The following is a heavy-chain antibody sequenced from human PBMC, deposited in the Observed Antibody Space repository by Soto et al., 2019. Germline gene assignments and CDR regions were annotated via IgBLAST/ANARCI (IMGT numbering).Heavy chain of an antibody. Sequence: SETLSLTCTVSGGSLSSGGYYWSWVRQHPGKGLEWIGYIYYSGSTYYNPSLKSRVTISVDTSKNQFSLKLSSVTAADTAVYYCARGGLGYCSGGSCYSAELSRYYYGMDVWGQGTTVTVSS. V-gene: IGHV4-31*03. CDR3: ARGGLGYCSGGSCYSAELSRYYYGMDV. CDR2: IYYSGST. J-gene: IGHJ6*02. D-gene: IGHD2-15*01. CDR1: GGSLSSGGYY.